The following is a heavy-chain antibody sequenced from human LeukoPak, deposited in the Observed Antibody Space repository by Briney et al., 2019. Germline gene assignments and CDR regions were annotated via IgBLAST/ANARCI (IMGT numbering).Heavy chain of an antibody. CDR3: AGTIAVAAPVAFDI. Sequence: SVKVSCKASGGTFSSYAISWVRQAPGQGLEWMGGIIPIFGTANYAQKFQGRVTITADESTSTAYMELSSLRSEDTAVYYCAGTIAVAAPVAFDIWGQGTMVTVSS. CDR2: IIPIFGTA. V-gene: IGHV1-69*13. CDR1: GGTFSSYA. J-gene: IGHJ3*02. D-gene: IGHD6-19*01.